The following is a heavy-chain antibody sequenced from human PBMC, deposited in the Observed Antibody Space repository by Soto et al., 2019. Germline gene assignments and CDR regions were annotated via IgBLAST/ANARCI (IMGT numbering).Heavy chain of an antibody. Sequence: ETLSLTCTVSGGSISSYYWSWIRQHPGKGLEWVGRIKSRALGGTTDFAAPVRGRFAITRDDSRNVAYMQMNSLHTEDTAVYYCTTDSYSSMVVVRFDYWGHGSLVTVSS. D-gene: IGHD2-15*01. CDR3: TTDSYSSMVVVRFDY. J-gene: IGHJ4*01. CDR1: GGSISSYY. V-gene: IGHV3-15*05. CDR2: IKSRALGGTT.